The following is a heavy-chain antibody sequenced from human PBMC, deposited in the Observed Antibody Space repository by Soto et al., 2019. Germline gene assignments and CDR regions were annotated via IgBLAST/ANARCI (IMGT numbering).Heavy chain of an antibody. CDR1: GFTFSSYA. CDR2: ISGSGGST. V-gene: IGHV3-23*01. Sequence: LRLSCAASGFTFSSYAMSWVRQAPGKGLEWVSAISGSGGSTYYADSVKGRFTISRDNSRNTLYLQMNSLRAEDTAVYYCAKARGYSSGWPPFDSWGQGTLLTVS. D-gene: IGHD6-19*01. CDR3: AKARGYSSGWPPFDS. J-gene: IGHJ4*02.